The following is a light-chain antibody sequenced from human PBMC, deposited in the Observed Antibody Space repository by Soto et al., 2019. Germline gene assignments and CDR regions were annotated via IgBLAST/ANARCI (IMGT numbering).Light chain of an antibody. Sequence: DVVVTQSPLSLPVTLGQAASISCRSSQSLVHSDGNTYLSWFHQRTGQSPRRLIYKVSNRDSGVPDRFSGSGSGTDFTLKISRAEAEDVGVYYCMQGSHWPPITFGQGTRLEIK. J-gene: IGKJ5*01. CDR3: MQGSHWPPIT. CDR1: QSLVHSDGNTY. V-gene: IGKV2-30*02. CDR2: KVS.